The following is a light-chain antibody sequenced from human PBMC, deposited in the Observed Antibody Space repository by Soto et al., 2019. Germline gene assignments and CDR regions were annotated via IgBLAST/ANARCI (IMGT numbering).Light chain of an antibody. Sequence: QTVVTQKPSFSVSLGGTVTLPCALSSGPVSTSYYPSWYQQTPGQAPRTLIYTTNTRSSGVPDRFSGSILGNKAALTITGAQADDESDYYCVLYMGSGISVFGGGTKLTVL. CDR1: SGPVSTSYY. CDR2: TTN. V-gene: IGLV8-61*01. J-gene: IGLJ3*02. CDR3: VLYMGSGISV.